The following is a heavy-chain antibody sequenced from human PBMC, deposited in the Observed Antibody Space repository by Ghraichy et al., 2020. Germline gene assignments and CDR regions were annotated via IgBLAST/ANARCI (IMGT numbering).Heavy chain of an antibody. V-gene: IGHV3-48*02. D-gene: IGHD3-3*01. CDR3: MTKGFFNSGTRYIPFFDH. CDR1: GFSFRTYS. Sequence: GGSLRLSCAASGFSFRTYSMNWVRQAPGKGLEWLSFISSTSSSISYAESVKGRFTISRDNAENSLFLQMNNLRDDDTAVYYCMTKGFFNSGTRYIPFFDHWGQGTLVTVSS. CDR2: ISSTSSSI. J-gene: IGHJ4*02.